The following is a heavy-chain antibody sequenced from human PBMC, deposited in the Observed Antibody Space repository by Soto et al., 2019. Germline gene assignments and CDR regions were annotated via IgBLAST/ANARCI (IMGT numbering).Heavy chain of an antibody. J-gene: IGHJ4*02. CDR1: GFTFSSYG. D-gene: IGHD4-17*01. CDR2: ISYDGSNT. CDR3: ARSGPYGDYDY. Sequence: SGGSLRLSCVASGFTFSSYGMHWVRQAPGKGLEWVAIISYDGSNTYYADSVKGRFTISRDNSKNTLYLQMNSLRAEDTSVYYCARSGPYGDYDYWGQGTLVTVSS. V-gene: IGHV3-30*03.